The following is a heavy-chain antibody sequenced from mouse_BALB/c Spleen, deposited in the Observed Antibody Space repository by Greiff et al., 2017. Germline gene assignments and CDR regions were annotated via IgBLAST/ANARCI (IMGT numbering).Heavy chain of an antibody. CDR2: IRSKSNNYAT. J-gene: IGHJ4*01. CDR1: GFTFNTYA. V-gene: IGHV10-1*02. Sequence: EVKLVESGGGLVQPKGSLKLSCAASGFTFNTYAMNWVRQAPGKGLEWVARIRSKSNNYATYYADSVKDRFTISRDDSQSMLYLQINNLKTEDTAMYYCVRLLRPYYYAMDYWGQGTSVTVSS. CDR3: VRLLRPYYYAMDY. D-gene: IGHD1-2*01.